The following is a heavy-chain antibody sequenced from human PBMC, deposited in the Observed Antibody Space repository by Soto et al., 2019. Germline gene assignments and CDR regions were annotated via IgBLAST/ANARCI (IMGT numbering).Heavy chain of an antibody. V-gene: IGHV3-23*01. Sequence: EVQVLESGGGLVQPGGSLRLSCAASGFTFSNYAMAWVRQPPGKGLEWVSSISGNGGSTYYADSVKGRFTISRDNSKNTVYLQMNSLRAEDTAVYYCAKDHGMDVWGQGATVTVS. CDR3: AKDHGMDV. J-gene: IGHJ6*02. CDR1: GFTFSNYA. CDR2: ISGNGGST.